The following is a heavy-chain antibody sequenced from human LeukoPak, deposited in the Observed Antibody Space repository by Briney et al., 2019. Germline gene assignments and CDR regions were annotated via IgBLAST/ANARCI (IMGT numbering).Heavy chain of an antibody. D-gene: IGHD3-9*01. Sequence: SETLSLTCTVSGYSISSGYYWGWIRQPPGKGLEWIGSIYHSGSTYYNPSLKSRVTISVDTSKNQFSLKLSSVTAADTAVYYCARDSGDYDILTGYSGNNWFDPWGQGTLVTVSS. CDR1: GYSISSGYY. J-gene: IGHJ5*02. V-gene: IGHV4-38-2*02. CDR2: IYHSGST. CDR3: ARDSGDYDILTGYSGNNWFDP.